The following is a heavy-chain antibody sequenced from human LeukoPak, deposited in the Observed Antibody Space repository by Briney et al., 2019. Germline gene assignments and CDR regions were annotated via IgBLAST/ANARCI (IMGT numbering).Heavy chain of an antibody. V-gene: IGHV1-46*01. Sequence: GASLKASSKPSVYTFTTCYMTWVRQAPGHGLEWMGIINPSGGSTSYAQKFQGRVTMTRDTSTSTVYMELSSLRSEDTAVYYCARGRDYYDSSGARDYWGQGTLVTVSS. D-gene: IGHD3-22*01. J-gene: IGHJ4*02. CDR3: ARGRDYYDSSGARDY. CDR2: INPSGGST. CDR1: VYTFTTCY.